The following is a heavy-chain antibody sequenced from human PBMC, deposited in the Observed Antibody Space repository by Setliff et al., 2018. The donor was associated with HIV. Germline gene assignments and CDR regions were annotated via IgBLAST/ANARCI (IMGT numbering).Heavy chain of an antibody. J-gene: IGHJ6*02. CDR1: GYTFTNYA. CDR3: ARDSGDDYSDYYYYGMDV. Sequence: ASVKVSCKASGYTFTNYAMHWVRQAPGQRLEWTGWINAGNGDTKYSQKFQGRVTFTWDTSASTAYMELSSLRSEDTALYYCARDSGDDYSDYYYYGMDVWGQGTTVTVSS. V-gene: IGHV1-3*01. D-gene: IGHD4-4*01. CDR2: INAGNGDT.